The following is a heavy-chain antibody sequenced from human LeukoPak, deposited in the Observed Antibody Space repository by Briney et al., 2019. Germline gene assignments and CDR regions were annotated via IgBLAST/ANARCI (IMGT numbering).Heavy chain of an antibody. D-gene: IGHD6-13*01. V-gene: IGHV3-66*01. J-gene: IGHJ1*01. Sequence: PGGSLRLSCAASGFTFSSYAMSWVRQAPGKGLEWVSVIYSGGSTYYADSVKGRFTISRDNSKNTLYLQMNSLRAEDTAVYYCAGGSSWSPAEYFQHWGQGTLVTVSS. CDR2: IYSGGST. CDR1: GFTFSSYA. CDR3: AGGSSWSPAEYFQH.